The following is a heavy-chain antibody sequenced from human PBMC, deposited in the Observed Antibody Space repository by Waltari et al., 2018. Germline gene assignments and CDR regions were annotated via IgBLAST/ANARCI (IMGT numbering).Heavy chain of an antibody. CDR3: ARATVGSTTTESFDI. D-gene: IGHD1-26*01. CDR1: GYSISRGYY. CDR2: IYHTGDT. V-gene: IGHV4-38-2*02. Sequence: QVLLQESGPGLLKPSETLSLTCTVSGYSISRGYYWAWIRQPPGKGLEWIAGIYHTGDTYQSPSLKSRVTISIDTSKNFFSLKLDSVTAADTAVYFCARATVGSTTTESFDIWGQGTLVSVSS. J-gene: IGHJ3*02.